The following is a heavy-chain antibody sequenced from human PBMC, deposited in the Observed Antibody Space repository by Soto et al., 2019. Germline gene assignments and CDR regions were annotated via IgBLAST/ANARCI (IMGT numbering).Heavy chain of an antibody. CDR3: ARVDPEYSSSFFFDY. CDR1: GGSISSYY. CDR2: IYYSGST. J-gene: IGHJ4*02. V-gene: IGHV4-59*01. Sequence: SETLSLTCTVSGGSISSYYWSWIRQPPGKGLEWIGYIYYSGSTNYNPSLKSRVTISVDTSKNQFSLKLSSVTAADTAVYYCARVDPEYSSSFFFDYWGQGTLVTVSS. D-gene: IGHD6-6*01.